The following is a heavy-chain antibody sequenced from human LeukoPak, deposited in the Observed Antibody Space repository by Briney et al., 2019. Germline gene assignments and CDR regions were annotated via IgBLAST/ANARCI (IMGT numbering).Heavy chain of an antibody. D-gene: IGHD2-15*01. CDR2: IIPDSGGA. J-gene: IGHJ4*01. Sequence: ASVTVSYKPSGYTFTNYYVHWVRQAPGQGLEWMGYIIPDSGGADYDQRFQGRVTMTRDKSISTVYMELSSLRSDDTAVYYCSTEDKYCSGAYCGKHWGQGTLVTVSS. CDR3: STEDKYCSGAYCGKH. CDR1: GYTFTNYY. V-gene: IGHV1-2*02.